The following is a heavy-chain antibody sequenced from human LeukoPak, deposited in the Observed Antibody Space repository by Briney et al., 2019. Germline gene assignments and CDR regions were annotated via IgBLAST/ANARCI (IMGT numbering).Heavy chain of an antibody. J-gene: IGHJ5*02. CDR1: GGSISSGDYY. CDR3: ARPYYYDSRIDP. D-gene: IGHD3-22*01. Sequence: SETLSLTCTVSGGSISSGDYYWSWIRQPPGKGLEWIAYMYYSGSTYYNPSLKSRVTMSADTSKNQLYLKLSSVTAADTAVYYCARPYYYDSRIDPWGQGILVAVSS. V-gene: IGHV4-30-4*01. CDR2: MYYSGST.